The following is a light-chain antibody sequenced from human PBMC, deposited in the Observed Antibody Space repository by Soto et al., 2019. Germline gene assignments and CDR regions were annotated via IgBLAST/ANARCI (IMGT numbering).Light chain of an antibody. J-gene: IGKJ1*01. CDR1: QRVNSN. V-gene: IGKV3-15*01. CDR2: GAS. Sequence: EIVMTQSPATLSVSPGERATLSCRASQRVNSNLAWYQQKPGQAPRLLIYGASTRATVIPARFSGSGSGTEFTLTISSLQSEDFAVYYCQQYNNWPQTFGQGTKVEIK. CDR3: QQYNNWPQT.